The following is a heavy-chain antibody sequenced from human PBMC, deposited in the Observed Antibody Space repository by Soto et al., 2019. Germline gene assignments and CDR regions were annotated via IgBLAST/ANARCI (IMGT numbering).Heavy chain of an antibody. CDR2: ISYDGSNK. Sequence: QVQLVESGGGVVQPGRSLRLSCAASGFTFSSYGMHWVRQAPGKGLEWVAVISYDGSNKYYADSVKGRFTISRDNSKNTVYLQMNSLRAEETAVYYCAKDREVVTAIPRWHYYYYGMDVWGQGTTVTVSS. V-gene: IGHV3-30*18. CDR1: GFTFSSYG. CDR3: AKDREVVTAIPRWHYYYYGMDV. D-gene: IGHD2-21*02. J-gene: IGHJ6*02.